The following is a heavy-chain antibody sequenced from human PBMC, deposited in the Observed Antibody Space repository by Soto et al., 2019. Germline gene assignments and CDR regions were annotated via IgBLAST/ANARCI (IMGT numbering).Heavy chain of an antibody. D-gene: IGHD3-10*01. J-gene: IGHJ4*02. CDR3: ARARRPFVGHFDY. V-gene: IGHV3-30-3*01. CDR2: ISYDGSNK. Sequence: PGGSLILSCAASGFTFSSYAMHWVRQAPGKGLEWVAVISYDGSNKYYADSVKGRFTISRDNSKNTLYLQMNSLRAEDTAVYYCARARRPFVGHFDYSGQGTLVTVSS. CDR1: GFTFSSYA.